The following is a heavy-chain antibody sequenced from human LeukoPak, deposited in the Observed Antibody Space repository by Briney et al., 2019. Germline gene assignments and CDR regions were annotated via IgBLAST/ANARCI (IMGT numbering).Heavy chain of an antibody. D-gene: IGHD6-13*01. CDR1: GFIYSSYG. CDR2: IMQDGSEK. J-gene: IGHJ4*02. Sequence: GGSLRLSCAASGFIYSSYGMSWVRQAPGKGLEWVASIMQDGSEKYYVDSVKGRFTISRDSAKNSLYLQMNSLRAEDTAVYYCARDYGKSGRIDSSFGYWGQGSLVTVSS. CDR3: ARDYGKSGRIDSSFGY. V-gene: IGHV3-7*01.